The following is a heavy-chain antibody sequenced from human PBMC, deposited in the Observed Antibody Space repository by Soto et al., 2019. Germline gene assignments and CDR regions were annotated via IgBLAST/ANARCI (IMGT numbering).Heavy chain of an antibody. CDR1: DSNISNYY. V-gene: IGHV4-59*08. J-gene: IGHJ4*01. CDR2: IYYAGTT. Sequence: SVTMSLTCTVSDSNISNYYWGWFRQPPGLGLEWVGYIYYAGTTTYNPSLRSRVAISLDASKSQFSLNLRSVTAADTAVYYCARLGGYYQAFNIWGPGALVTVSS. CDR3: ARLGGYYQAFNI. D-gene: IGHD3-22*01.